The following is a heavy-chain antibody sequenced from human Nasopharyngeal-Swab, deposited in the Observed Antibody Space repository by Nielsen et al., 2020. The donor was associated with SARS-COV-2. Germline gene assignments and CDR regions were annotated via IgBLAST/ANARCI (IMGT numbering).Heavy chain of an antibody. J-gene: IGHJ3*02. Sequence: SETLSPTFTASGGPISSGVYYWRWIRPHPGKGLEWIGYIYYSGSTYYHPSPKSRVTITVDTSKNQFSLKLSSVTAADTAVYYCARAQSITMIIGAFDIWGQGTMVTVSS. V-gene: IGHV4-31*03. CDR1: GGPISSGVYY. CDR2: IYYSGST. D-gene: IGHD3-22*01. CDR3: ARAQSITMIIGAFDI.